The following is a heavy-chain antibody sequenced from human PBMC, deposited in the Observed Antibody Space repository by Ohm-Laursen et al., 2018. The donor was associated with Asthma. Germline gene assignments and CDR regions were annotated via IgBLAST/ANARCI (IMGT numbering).Heavy chain of an antibody. V-gene: IGHV3-30*04. CDR1: GFTFSSNS. CDR2: ISNDGSKK. J-gene: IGHJ4*02. Sequence: SLRLSCTASGFTFSSNSMHWVRQAPGKGLEWVAVISNDGSKKYYADSVKGRFTISRDNSKNTLYLQMNSLRAEDTAVYYCARDRLAFLEWLLCDGFGYWGQGTLVTVSS. CDR3: ARDRLAFLEWLLCDGFGY. D-gene: IGHD3-3*02.